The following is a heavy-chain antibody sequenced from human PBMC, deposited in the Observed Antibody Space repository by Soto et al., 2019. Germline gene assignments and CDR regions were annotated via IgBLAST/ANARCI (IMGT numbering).Heavy chain of an antibody. CDR2: VWYDGRNK. CDR1: GFTFSNYG. J-gene: IGHJ6*02. CDR3: VRAAGYSGNDYVYYYGMDV. D-gene: IGHD5-12*01. V-gene: IGHV3-33*01. Sequence: QVQLVESGGGVVQPGRSLRLSCAASGFTFSNYGMHWVRQAPGKGLEWVAHVWYDGRNKYYRDSVQGRFSIPRDNSKNTLYLQMTRLRAEDTAVYYCVRAAGYSGNDYVYYYGMDVWGQGTTVTVSS.